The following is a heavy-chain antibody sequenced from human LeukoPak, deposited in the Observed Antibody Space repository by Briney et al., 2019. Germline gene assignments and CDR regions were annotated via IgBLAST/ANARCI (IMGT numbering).Heavy chain of an antibody. CDR2: ISGSGDTT. D-gene: IGHD2-15*01. J-gene: IGHJ5*02. CDR1: GFTFSSYA. V-gene: IGHV3-23*01. CDR3: ARDLAPQCSGGSCYPAPTWFDP. Sequence: PGRSLRLSCAASGFTFSSYAMSWVRQAPGKGLEWVSVISGSGDTTNYADSVKGRFTISRDNAKNSLYLQMNSLRAEDTAVYYCARDLAPQCSGGSCYPAPTWFDPWGQGTLVTVSS.